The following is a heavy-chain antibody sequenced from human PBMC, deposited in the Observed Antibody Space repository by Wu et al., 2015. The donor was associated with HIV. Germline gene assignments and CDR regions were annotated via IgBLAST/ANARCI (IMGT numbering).Heavy chain of an antibody. Sequence: QVQLVQSGAEVKKPGASVKVSCKASGYTFTNFGISWVRQAPGQGLEWMGWISTYNANTNFAQKLQGRITMTTDTSTTTAYMELRSLTSDDTATYYCARDSPAVAARVAFDVWGQGTVVTVSS. CDR2: ISTYNANT. D-gene: IGHD6-19*01. CDR3: ARDSPAVAARVAFDV. V-gene: IGHV1-18*01. CDR1: GYTFTNFG. J-gene: IGHJ3*01.